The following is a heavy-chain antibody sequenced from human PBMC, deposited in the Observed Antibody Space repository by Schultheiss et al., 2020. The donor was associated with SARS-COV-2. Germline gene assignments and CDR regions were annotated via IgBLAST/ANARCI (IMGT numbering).Heavy chain of an antibody. CDR1: GGSISSYY. CDR3: ARGRGYCSGGTGKCAFGI. Sequence: SETLSLTCTVSGGSISSYYWSWIRQPPGKGLEWIGYIYYSGSTNYNPSLKSRVTISVDTSKNQFSLKLSSVTAADTAVYYCARGRGYCSGGTGKCAFGIWGQGTMVTVSS. CDR2: IYYSGST. D-gene: IGHD2-15*01. V-gene: IGHV4-59*12. J-gene: IGHJ3*02.